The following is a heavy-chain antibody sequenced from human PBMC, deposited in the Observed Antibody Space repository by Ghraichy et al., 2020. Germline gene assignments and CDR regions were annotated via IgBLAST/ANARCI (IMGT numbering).Heavy chain of an antibody. CDR2: IKQDGSEK. V-gene: IGHV3-7*03. D-gene: IGHD3-10*01. CDR1: GFTFSSYW. Sequence: GGSLRLSCAASGFTFSSYWMSWVRQAPGKGLEWVANIKQDGSEKYYVDSVKGRFTISRDNAKNSLYLQMNSLRAEDTAVYYCAKDEYYYGSGTSGYWGQGTLVTVSS. J-gene: IGHJ4*02. CDR3: AKDEYYYGSGTSGY.